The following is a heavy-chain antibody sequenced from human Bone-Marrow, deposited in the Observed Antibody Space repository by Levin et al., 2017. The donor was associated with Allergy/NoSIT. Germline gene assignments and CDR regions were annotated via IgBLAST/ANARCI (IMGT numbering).Heavy chain of an antibody. CDR3: ARQRGSSWGYYFDY. Sequence: PSETLSLTCAVYGGSFRGYYWSWIRQPPGKGLEWIGEINHSGSTNYNPSLKSRVTISVDTSKNQFSLKLSSVTAADTAVYYCARQRGSSWGYYFDYWGQGTLVTVSS. CDR1: GGSFRGYY. D-gene: IGHD6-13*01. CDR2: INHSGST. V-gene: IGHV4-34*01. J-gene: IGHJ4*02.